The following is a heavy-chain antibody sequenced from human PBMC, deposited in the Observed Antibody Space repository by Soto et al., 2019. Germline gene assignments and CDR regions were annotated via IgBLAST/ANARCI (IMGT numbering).Heavy chain of an antibody. CDR3: AKNGQPPYYYYGLDV. CDR1: GYTFTRYG. D-gene: IGHD2-8*01. J-gene: IGHJ6*02. V-gene: IGHV1-18*01. CDR2: ISGYNGDT. Sequence: QGHLVQSGAEVKKPGTSVKVSCKASGYTFTRYGISWVRQAPGQGLEWMGWISGYNGDTNYAQNPQRRLTXXIDTSTSTAYMELRSLTSDDTAVYYCAKNGQPPYYYYGLDVWGQGTTVTVSS.